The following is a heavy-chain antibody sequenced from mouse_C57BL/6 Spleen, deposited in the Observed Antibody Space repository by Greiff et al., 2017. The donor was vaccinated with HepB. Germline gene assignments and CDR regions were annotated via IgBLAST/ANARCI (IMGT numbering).Heavy chain of an antibody. V-gene: IGHV5-17*01. CDR3: ARPPYYGSSLYYFDY. CDR2: ISSGSSTI. D-gene: IGHD1-1*01. CDR1: GFTFSDYG. J-gene: IGHJ2*01. Sequence: EVMLVESGGGLVKPGGSLKLSCAASGFTFSDYGMHWVRQAPEKGLEWVAYISSGSSTIYYADTVKGRFTISRDNAKNTLFLQMTSLRSEDTAMYYCARPPYYGSSLYYFDYWGQGTTLTVSS.